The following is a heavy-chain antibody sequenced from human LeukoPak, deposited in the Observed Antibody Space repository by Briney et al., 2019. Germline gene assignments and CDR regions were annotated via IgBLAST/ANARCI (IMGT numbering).Heavy chain of an antibody. V-gene: IGHV6-1*01. J-gene: IGHJ4*02. CDR3: ARVTVPGTFDS. D-gene: IGHD1-14*01. CDR1: GDSVSSDSTT. CDR2: TYYGSKWYS. Sequence: SQTLSLTCAISGDSVSSDSTTWNWLRQSPSRGLVWQGRTYYGSKWYSDYALSVKSRITINQDTSEDKFSLHLNSVTPEDTAVYYCARVTVPGTFDSWGQGTLVTVSS.